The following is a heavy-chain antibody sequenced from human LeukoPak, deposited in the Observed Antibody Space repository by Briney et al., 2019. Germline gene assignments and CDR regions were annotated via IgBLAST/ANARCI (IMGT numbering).Heavy chain of an antibody. J-gene: IGHJ6*03. Sequence: SETLSLTCSVSDDSISSSNYYWGWIRQPPGKGLEWIGNIYYSGSTYYNPSLKSRVTISVDTSKKHFSLKLSSVTAADTAVYYCARCDFWSGPGYYCMDVWGKGTTVTVSS. D-gene: IGHD3-3*01. CDR1: DDSISSSNYY. CDR2: IYYSGST. V-gene: IGHV4-39*02. CDR3: ARCDFWSGPGYYCMDV.